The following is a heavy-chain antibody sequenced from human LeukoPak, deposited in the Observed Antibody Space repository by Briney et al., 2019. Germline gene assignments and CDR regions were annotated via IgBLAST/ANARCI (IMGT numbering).Heavy chain of an antibody. Sequence: GGSLILSSAASGFTRGYYRSTWVRQAPGKGLEWVASIDLGGSAEYYVDSVKGRFAISRDNAKHSLCLQMNGLSTENTPVYYSARAAWGSLDYWGQGTLATVSS. CDR1: GFTRGYYR. J-gene: IGHJ4*02. V-gene: IGHV3-7*05. CDR3: ARAAWGSLDY. CDR2: IDLGGSAE. D-gene: IGHD7-27*01.